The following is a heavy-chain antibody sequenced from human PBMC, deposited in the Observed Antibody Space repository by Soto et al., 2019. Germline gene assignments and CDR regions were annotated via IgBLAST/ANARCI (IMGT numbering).Heavy chain of an antibody. Sequence: VSVKVSCKASGYTFTSYAMHWVRQAPGQRLEWMGWSNAFNGNTKYSHKFQGRVTITRDTSASTAYMELSSLRSEDTAVYYCARAELYYDFWSGLGFNISSVWFDXWGQGTLVTVSX. J-gene: IGHJ5*02. CDR2: SNAFNGNT. D-gene: IGHD3-3*01. CDR3: ARAELYYDFWSGLGFNISSVWFDX. V-gene: IGHV1-3*01. CDR1: GYTFTSYA.